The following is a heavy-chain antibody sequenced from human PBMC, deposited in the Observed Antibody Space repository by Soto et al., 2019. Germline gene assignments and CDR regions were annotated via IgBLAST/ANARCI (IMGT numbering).Heavy chain of an antibody. D-gene: IGHD2-15*01. Sequence: ASVKVSCKASGYTFTSYDINWVRQATGQGLEWMGWMNPNSGNTNYAQKFQGRVTMTRDTSISTAYMELSRLRSDDTAVYYCARQFVGYCSGGSCYDAFDIWGQGTMVTVSS. J-gene: IGHJ3*02. CDR2: MNPNSGNT. V-gene: IGHV1-8*01. CDR1: GYTFTSYD. CDR3: ARQFVGYCSGGSCYDAFDI.